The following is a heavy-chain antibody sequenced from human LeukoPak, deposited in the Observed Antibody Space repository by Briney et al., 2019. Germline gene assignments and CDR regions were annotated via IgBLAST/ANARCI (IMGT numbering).Heavy chain of an antibody. CDR3: ARGGTTMRVDY. D-gene: IGHD1-1*01. V-gene: IGHV4-39*07. Sequence: SETLSLTCTVSGGSISSSSYYWGWIRQPPGKGLEWIGSIYYSGSTYYNPSLKSRVTISVDTSKNQFSLKLSSVTAADTAVYYCARGGTTMRVDYWGQGTLVTVSS. CDR2: IYYSGST. J-gene: IGHJ4*02. CDR1: GGSISSSSYY.